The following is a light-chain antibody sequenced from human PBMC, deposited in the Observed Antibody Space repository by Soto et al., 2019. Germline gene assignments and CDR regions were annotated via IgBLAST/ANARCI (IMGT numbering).Light chain of an antibody. Sequence: DFVMTQSPLSLAVTPGEPASISCRSSQSLLHSNGYNYLFWYLKKPGQSQQLLISLGSNRASGVPDRLSGSGSGTDFTLIISRVEAEDVGFYYCVQGLHTWTWGQGTTVELK. V-gene: IGKV2-28*01. CDR1: QSLLHSNGYNY. J-gene: IGKJ1*01. CDR2: LGS. CDR3: VQGLHTWT.